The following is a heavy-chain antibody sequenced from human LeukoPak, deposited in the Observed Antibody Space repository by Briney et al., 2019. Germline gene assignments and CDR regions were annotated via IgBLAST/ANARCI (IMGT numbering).Heavy chain of an antibody. J-gene: IGHJ4*02. D-gene: IGHD6-13*01. CDR2: INPNSGGT. V-gene: IGHV1-2*02. CDR1: GYTFTGHY. CDR3: ARASDSSNDY. Sequence: ASVKVSCKASGYTFTGHYIHWVRQAPGQGLGWMGWINPNSGGTKYVQKFQGRVTMTRDTSSSTAYMELSRLRSDDTAVYYCARASDSSNDYWGQGTLVTVSS.